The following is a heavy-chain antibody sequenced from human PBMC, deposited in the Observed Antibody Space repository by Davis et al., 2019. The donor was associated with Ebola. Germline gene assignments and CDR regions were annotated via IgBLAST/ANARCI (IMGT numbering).Heavy chain of an antibody. CDR2: IKSKTDGGTT. CDR1: GFTFSNAW. Sequence: PGGSLRLSCAASGFTFSNAWMSWVRQAPGKGLEWVGRIKSKTDGGTTDYAAPVKGRFTISRDDSKNTLYLQMNSLKTEDTAVYYCTTDAHCSGGSCYFTPDDYWGQGTLVTVSS. D-gene: IGHD2-15*01. CDR3: TTDAHCSGGSCYFTPDDY. J-gene: IGHJ4*02. V-gene: IGHV3-15*01.